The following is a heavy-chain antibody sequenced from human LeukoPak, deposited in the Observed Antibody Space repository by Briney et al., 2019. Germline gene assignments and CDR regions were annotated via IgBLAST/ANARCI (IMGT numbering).Heavy chain of an antibody. D-gene: IGHD5-24*01. CDR3: ARDLVSGRDGYNSDY. Sequence: ASVKVSCKASGGTFSSYAISWVRQAPGQGLEWMGRIIPILGIANYAQKFQGRVTITADKSTSTAYMELSSLRSEDTAVYYCARDLVSGRDGYNSDYWGQGTLVTVSS. CDR1: GGTFSSYA. V-gene: IGHV1-69*04. J-gene: IGHJ4*02. CDR2: IIPILGIA.